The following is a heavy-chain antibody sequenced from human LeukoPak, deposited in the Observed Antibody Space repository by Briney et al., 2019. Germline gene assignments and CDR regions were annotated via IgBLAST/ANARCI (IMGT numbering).Heavy chain of an antibody. V-gene: IGHV1-18*01. J-gene: IGHJ5*02. D-gene: IGHD2-15*01. Sequence: ASVTVSCLASGYTFTSYGISWVRQAPGQGLDGMGWINAYNGNSNYAQKLQGRVTMTTDTSTSTAYMELRSLRSDDTAVYYCARFLRGYCSGGSCYGSDCFDPWGRGTLVTVSS. CDR1: GYTFTSYG. CDR2: INAYNGNS. CDR3: ARFLRGYCSGGSCYGSDCFDP.